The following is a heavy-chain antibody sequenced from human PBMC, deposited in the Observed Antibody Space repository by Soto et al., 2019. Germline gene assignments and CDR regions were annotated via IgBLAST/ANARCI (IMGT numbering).Heavy chain of an antibody. CDR2: ISDDGSRT. J-gene: IGHJ5*01. D-gene: IGHD3-16*01. Sequence: EVQLLESRGGLVQPGGSLRLSCAASGFSFSTFEMSWVRQAPGRGLEWVSFISDDGSRTYYADAVKGRFTISRDNSKHTLYLQMNSLTAEDTAVYACVKGGWLDFWGQGTLVTVSS. V-gene: IGHV3-23*01. CDR1: GFSFSTFE. CDR3: VKGGWLDF.